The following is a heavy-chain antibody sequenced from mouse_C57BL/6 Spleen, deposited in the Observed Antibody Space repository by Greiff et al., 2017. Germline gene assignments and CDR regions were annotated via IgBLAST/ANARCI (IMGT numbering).Heavy chain of an antibody. V-gene: IGHV1-26*01. CDR2: INPNNGGT. CDR3: ARWEGQFAY. CDR1: GYTFTDYY. J-gene: IGHJ3*01. Sequence: EVQLQQSGPELVKPGASVKISCKASGYTFTDYYMNWVKQSHGKSLEWIGDINPNNGGTSYNQKFKGKATLTVDKSSSTAYMELRSLTSEDSAVYYCARWEGQFAYWGQGTLVTVSA. D-gene: IGHD3-3*01.